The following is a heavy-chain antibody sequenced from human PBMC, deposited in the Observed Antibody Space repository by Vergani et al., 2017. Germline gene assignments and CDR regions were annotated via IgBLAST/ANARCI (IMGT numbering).Heavy chain of an antibody. CDR3: ARGGEQQLVQGAFDI. V-gene: IGHV3-21*01. Sequence: EVQLLESGGGLVQPGGSLRLSCAASGFTFSSYAMNWVRQAPGKGLEWVSSISSSSSYIYYADSVKGRFTISRDNAKNSLYLQMNSLRAEDTAVYYCARGGEQQLVQGAFDIWGQGTMVTVSS. CDR2: ISSSSSYI. CDR1: GFTFSSYA. D-gene: IGHD6-13*01. J-gene: IGHJ3*02.